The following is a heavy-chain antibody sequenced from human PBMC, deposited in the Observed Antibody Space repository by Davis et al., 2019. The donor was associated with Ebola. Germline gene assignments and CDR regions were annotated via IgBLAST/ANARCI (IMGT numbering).Heavy chain of an antibody. D-gene: IGHD2-2*01. CDR1: GYSFTSYW. Sequence: GESLKISCKGSGYSFTSYWIGWVRQMPGKGLEWMGIIYPGDSDTRYSPSFQGQVTISADKSISTAYLQWSSLKASDTAMYYCARRGYCSSTSCYRWYFDLWGRGTLVTVSS. V-gene: IGHV5-51*01. CDR3: ARRGYCSSTSCYRWYFDL. CDR2: IYPGDSDT. J-gene: IGHJ2*01.